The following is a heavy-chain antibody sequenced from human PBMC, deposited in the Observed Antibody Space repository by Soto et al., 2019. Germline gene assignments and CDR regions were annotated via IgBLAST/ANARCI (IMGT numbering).Heavy chain of an antibody. CDR2: ISHRGNT. J-gene: IGHJ4*02. Sequence: VQLQESGPGLVKPSGTLSLTCAVSGGSISSGNWWSWFLQSPRKGLEWMGEISHRGNTNHYPPLKSRVTITIDKSQNQFSLQLHTVTAAETAVYYCASHRVNTDGPYDYWGQGTLVTVSS. CDR1: GGSISSGNW. V-gene: IGHV4-4*02. D-gene: IGHD2-8*01. CDR3: ASHRVNTDGPYDY.